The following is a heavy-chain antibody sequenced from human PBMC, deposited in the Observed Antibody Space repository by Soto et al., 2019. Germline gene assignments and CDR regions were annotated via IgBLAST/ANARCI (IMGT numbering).Heavy chain of an antibody. J-gene: IGHJ3*02. Sequence: ASVKVSCKASGYTFTSYAMHWVRQAPGQRLEWMGWISAYNGNTNYAQKLQGRVTMTTDTSTSTAYMELRSLRSDDTAVYYCARGGYCSGGSCFAFDIWGQGTMVTVSS. CDR2: ISAYNGNT. D-gene: IGHD2-15*01. CDR3: ARGGYCSGGSCFAFDI. V-gene: IGHV1-18*01. CDR1: GYTFTSYA.